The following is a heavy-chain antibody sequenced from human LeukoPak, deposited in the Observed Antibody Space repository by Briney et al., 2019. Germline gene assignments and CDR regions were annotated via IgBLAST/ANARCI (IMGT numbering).Heavy chain of an antibody. CDR1: GYTFTDYY. Sequence: AAVKVSCKASGYTFTDYYIHWVRQAPGQGLEWMAWSNTNSGGSTYAQKFKGRVTVTRDTSISKAYMELSTLKSDDTAVYYCTRVPTAGQGWFDSWGQGTLVTVSS. J-gene: IGHJ5*01. CDR3: TRVPTAGQGWFDS. V-gene: IGHV1-2*02. CDR2: SNTNSGGS.